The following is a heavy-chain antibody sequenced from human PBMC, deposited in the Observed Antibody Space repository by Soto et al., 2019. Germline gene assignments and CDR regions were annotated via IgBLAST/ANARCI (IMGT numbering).Heavy chain of an antibody. CDR3: ARDKNYGLKLGYYYYYGMDV. J-gene: IGHJ6*02. CDR2: ISSSSSTI. CDR1: GFTFSSYS. Sequence: RGSLRLSCAASGFTFSSYSMNWVRQAPGKGLEWVSYISSSSSTIYYADSVKGRFTISRDNAKNSLYLQMNSLRDEDTAVYYCARDKNYGLKLGYYYYYGMDVWGQGTTVTVSS. D-gene: IGHD3-10*01. V-gene: IGHV3-48*02.